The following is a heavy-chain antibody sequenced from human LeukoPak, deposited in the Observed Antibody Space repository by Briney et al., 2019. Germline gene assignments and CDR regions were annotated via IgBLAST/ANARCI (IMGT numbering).Heavy chain of an antibody. CDR3: AKVGSIVVVPAAKPVYFDY. CDR1: GFTFSSYA. Sequence: PGGSLRLSCAASGFTFSSYAMSWVRQAPGEGLGWVSAISGSGGSTYYADSVKGRFTISRDNSKNTLYLQMNSLRAEDTAVYYCAKVGSIVVVPAAKPVYFDYWGQGTLVTVSS. V-gene: IGHV3-23*01. D-gene: IGHD2-2*01. CDR2: ISGSGGST. J-gene: IGHJ4*02.